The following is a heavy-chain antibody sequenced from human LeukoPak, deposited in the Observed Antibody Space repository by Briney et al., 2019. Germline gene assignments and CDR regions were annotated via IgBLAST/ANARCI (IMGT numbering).Heavy chain of an antibody. Sequence: GGSLRLSCAASGLTFSSHWMHWVRQAPGKGLVWVSRITNDGSSTTYADSVKGRFTISRDNSKNTLYLQMNSLRAEDTAVYYCAKDKKDTAMVYYFDYWGQGTLVTVSS. D-gene: IGHD5-18*01. V-gene: IGHV3-74*01. CDR2: ITNDGSST. CDR1: GLTFSSHW. CDR3: AKDKKDTAMVYYFDY. J-gene: IGHJ4*02.